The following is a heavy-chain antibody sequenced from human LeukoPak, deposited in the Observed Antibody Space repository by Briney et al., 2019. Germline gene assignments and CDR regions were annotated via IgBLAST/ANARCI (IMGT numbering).Heavy chain of an antibody. CDR2: INPSGAGT. Sequence: ASVNVSCKASGYTFTSYYMRWVRQAPGQGLEWMGIINPSGAGTTYAQKFQGRVTMTRDTSTSTVYMELSSLRSEDTAVYYCARGLRYDYSTPQPLDRGGQGTLVTVSS. J-gene: IGHJ4*02. D-gene: IGHD4-11*01. V-gene: IGHV1-46*03. CDR3: ARGLRYDYSTPQPLDR. CDR1: GYTFTSYY.